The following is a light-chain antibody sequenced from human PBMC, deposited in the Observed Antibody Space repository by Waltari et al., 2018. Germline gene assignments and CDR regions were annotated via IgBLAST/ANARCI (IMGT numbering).Light chain of an antibody. CDR3: SSYAGSNEVV. J-gene: IGLJ2*01. CDR2: EVS. CDR1: SSDVGGHNY. V-gene: IGLV2-8*01. Sequence: QSALTQPPSASGSPGQPVPISCTGPSSDVGGHNYVSWYQQHPAKAPKLMIYEVSKRPSGVPDRFSGSKSGNTASLTVSGLQAEDEADYYCSSYAGSNEVVFGGGTKLTVL.